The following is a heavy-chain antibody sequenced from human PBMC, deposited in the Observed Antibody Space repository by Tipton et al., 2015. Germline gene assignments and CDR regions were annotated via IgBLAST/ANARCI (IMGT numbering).Heavy chain of an antibody. CDR2: ISHSGST. D-gene: IGHD3-16*01. V-gene: IGHV4-38-2*01. Sequence: TLSLTCAVSAYSITSDYYWGWIRQPPGKGLEWIGSISHSGSTYYNPSLKSRVTISVDTSKTQFSLKMSSVTASDTAVYYCARSPPGDYEYIEYWGQGTLITVSS. CDR3: ARSPPGDYEYIEY. J-gene: IGHJ1*01. CDR1: AYSITSDYY.